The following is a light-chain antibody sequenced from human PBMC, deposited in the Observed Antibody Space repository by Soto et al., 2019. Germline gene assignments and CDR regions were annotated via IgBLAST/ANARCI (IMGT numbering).Light chain of an antibody. Sequence: TQFPSTLSASVGDRATLSCRASQSVSSYLAWYQQKPGQAPRLLIYDASNRATGIPARFSGSGSGTDFTLTISSLEPEDFAVYYCQQRSNWITFGQGTRLEI. CDR3: QQRSNWIT. CDR2: DAS. CDR1: QSVSSY. V-gene: IGKV3-11*01. J-gene: IGKJ5*01.